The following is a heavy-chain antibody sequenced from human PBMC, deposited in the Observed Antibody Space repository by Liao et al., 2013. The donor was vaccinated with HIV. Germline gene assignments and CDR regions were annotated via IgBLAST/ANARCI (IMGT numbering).Heavy chain of an antibody. Sequence: QLQLQESGPGLVKPSETLSLTCTVSGASISSSSYYWGWIRQPPGRGWSGLGGMDYSGSTYDNPSLQSRVTISVDTSKNQFSLKLSSVTAADTAVYYCARDLPVVSRRFDYWGQGTLVTVSS. J-gene: IGHJ4*02. CDR2: MDYSGST. CDR1: GASISSSSYY. CDR3: ARDLPVVSRRFDY. V-gene: IGHV4-39*07. D-gene: IGHD4-23*01.